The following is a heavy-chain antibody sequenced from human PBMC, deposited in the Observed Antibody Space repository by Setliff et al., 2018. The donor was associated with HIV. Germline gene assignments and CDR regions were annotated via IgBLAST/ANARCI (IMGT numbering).Heavy chain of an antibody. Sequence: GGSLRLSCAVSGFILSEDWMSWVRQAPGKGLEWLGRIKSKRDGGTIDYTAPVKGRFTISRDDSKTTLYLQMNSLKTEDTAVYYCTTDLGSGRFSWNNNWGQGTLVTVSS. V-gene: IGHV3-15*01. D-gene: IGHD1-26*01. CDR1: GFILSEDW. J-gene: IGHJ4*02. CDR2: IKSKRDGGTI. CDR3: TTDLGSGRFSWNNN.